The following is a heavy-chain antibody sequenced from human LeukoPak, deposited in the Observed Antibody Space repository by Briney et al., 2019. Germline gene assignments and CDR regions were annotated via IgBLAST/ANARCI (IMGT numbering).Heavy chain of an antibody. D-gene: IGHD4-17*01. CDR2: IWYDGSKK. CDR3: AREYGYGERSHFDY. J-gene: IGHJ4*02. V-gene: IGHV3-33*01. CDR1: GFTFSSYG. Sequence: GGSLRLSCAASGFTFSSYGIHWVRQAPGTGLEWVAVIWYDGSKKYYADSVKGRFTISRDNSKNTLYLQMNYLRAEDAAVYYCAREYGYGERSHFDYWGQGTLVTVSS.